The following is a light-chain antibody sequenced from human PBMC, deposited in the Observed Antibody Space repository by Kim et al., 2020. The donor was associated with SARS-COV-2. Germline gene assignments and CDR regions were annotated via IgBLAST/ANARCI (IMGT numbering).Light chain of an antibody. V-gene: IGLV3-19*01. J-gene: IGLJ2*01. CDR3: NSRDSNDNVV. CDR2: GKN. CDR1: SLRSYY. Sequence: VALGQTVRITCKGNSLRSYYATWYQQKPGQAPILVIYGKNNRPSGIPDRFSGSSSGNTASLTITGTQAGEEADYYCNSRDSNDNVVFGGGTQLTVL.